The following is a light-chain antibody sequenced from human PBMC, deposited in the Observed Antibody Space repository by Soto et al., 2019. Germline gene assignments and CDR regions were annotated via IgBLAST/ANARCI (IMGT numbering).Light chain of an antibody. Sequence: LQMTQIQTSLSTSVGDSVNITCXASQRVNNYLNWYQLKPGEAPKLLISAASTLQIGVPSRFGGSGSGTIFTLTISSLQPEDFATYYCQQSYSTPRTFGQGTRLVIK. V-gene: IGKV1-39*01. CDR1: QRVNNY. J-gene: IGKJ5*01. CDR2: AAS. CDR3: QQSYSTPRT.